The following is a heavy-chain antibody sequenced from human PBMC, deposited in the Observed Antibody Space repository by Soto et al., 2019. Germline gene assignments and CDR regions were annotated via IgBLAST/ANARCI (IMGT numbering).Heavy chain of an antibody. CDR3: ARQVAHYDSSGLRFDY. D-gene: IGHD3-22*01. CDR2: IDPSDSYT. V-gene: IGHV5-10-1*01. Sequence: PGESLKISCKGSGYSFTSYWISWVRQMPGKGLEWMGRIDPSDSYTNYSPSFQGHVTISADKSTSTAYLQWSSLKASDTAMYYCARQVAHYDSSGLRFDYWGQGTLVTVSS. CDR1: GYSFTSYW. J-gene: IGHJ4*02.